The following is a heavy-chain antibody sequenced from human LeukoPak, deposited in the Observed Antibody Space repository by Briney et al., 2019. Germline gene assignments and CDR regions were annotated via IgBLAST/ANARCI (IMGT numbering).Heavy chain of an antibody. CDR3: AKEPGGKYSRGVIANY. CDR2: ISGSGGST. V-gene: IGHV3-23*01. Sequence: GGSLRLSCAASGFTFSSYAMSWVRQAPGKGLEWVSAISGSGGSTYYADSVKGRFTISRDNSKNTLYLQMNSLRAEDTAVYYCAKEPGGKYSRGVIANYWGQGTLVTVSS. J-gene: IGHJ4*02. D-gene: IGHD3-10*01. CDR1: GFTFSSYA.